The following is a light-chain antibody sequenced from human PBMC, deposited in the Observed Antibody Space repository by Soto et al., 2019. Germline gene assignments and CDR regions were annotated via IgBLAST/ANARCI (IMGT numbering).Light chain of an antibody. J-gene: IGLJ2*01. CDR3: QAWDSSTADVV. CDR1: KLGDKY. CDR2: QDS. Sequence: SSELTQPPSVSVSPGQTASITCSGDKLGDKYACWYQQKPGQSPVLVIYQDSKRPSGIPERFSGSNSGNTATLTISGTQAMDEADYYCQAWDSSTADVVFGGGTKLTV. V-gene: IGLV3-1*01.